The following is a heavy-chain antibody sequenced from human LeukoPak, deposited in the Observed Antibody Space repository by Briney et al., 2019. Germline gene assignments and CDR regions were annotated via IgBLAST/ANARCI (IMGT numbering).Heavy chain of an antibody. V-gene: IGHV1-69*13. CDR2: IIPIFGTA. Sequence: GASVKVSCKASGGTFSSYAISWVRQAPGQGLEWMGGIIPIFGTANYAQKFQGRVTITADESTSTAYMELSSLRSEDTAVYYCAREGGSRWLQLSYFDYWGQGTLVTVSS. CDR3: AREGGSRWLQLSYFDY. J-gene: IGHJ4*02. D-gene: IGHD5-24*01. CDR1: GGTFSSYA.